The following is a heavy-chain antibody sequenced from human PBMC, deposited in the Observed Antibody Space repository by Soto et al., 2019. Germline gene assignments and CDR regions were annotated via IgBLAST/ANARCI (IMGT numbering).Heavy chain of an antibody. CDR3: ASRWRPVGNPDYDY. Sequence: SVKVSCKASGCTFSSYAISWVRQAPGQGLEWMGGIIPIFGTANYAQKFQGRVTITADKSTSTAYMELSSLRSEDTAVYYCASRWRPVGNPDYDYWGQGKLVTVS. J-gene: IGHJ4*02. CDR1: GCTFSSYA. D-gene: IGHD1-26*01. V-gene: IGHV1-69*06. CDR2: IIPIFGTA.